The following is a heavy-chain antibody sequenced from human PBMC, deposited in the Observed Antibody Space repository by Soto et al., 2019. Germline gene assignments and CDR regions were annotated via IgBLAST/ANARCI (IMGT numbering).Heavy chain of an antibody. D-gene: IGHD3-10*01. Sequence: EVQLVESGGGLLQPGGSLTLSCTASGFTFSNYWMHWVRQAPGKGLVWVSRTKSDGSGTSYTDSVKGRFTISRDNAYNTLYLQMSNLRAEDTAVYYGARGGFDYGPGRMDVGGKGTTVIVSS. CDR2: TKSDGSGT. V-gene: IGHV3-74*01. J-gene: IGHJ6*04. CDR3: ARGGFDYGPGRMDV. CDR1: GFTFSNYW.